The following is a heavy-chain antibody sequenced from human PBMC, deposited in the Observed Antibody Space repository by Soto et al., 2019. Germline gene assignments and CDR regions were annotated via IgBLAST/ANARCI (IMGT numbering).Heavy chain of an antibody. CDR1: GDFLSSYY. V-gene: IGHV4-59*01. CDR3: ARADSPHTSGAY. D-gene: IGHD6-25*01. Sequence: PSETLSLTCTVSGDFLSSYYWSWIRQSPVKGLEWIGYIYYSGITNYNASLKSRVTMSVDTSKNQFSLKLNSVTAADTAVYYCARADSPHTSGAYWGQGTLVTVSS. CDR2: IYYSGIT. J-gene: IGHJ4*02.